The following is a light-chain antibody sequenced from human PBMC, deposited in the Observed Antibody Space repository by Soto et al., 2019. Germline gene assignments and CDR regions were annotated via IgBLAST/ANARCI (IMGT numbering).Light chain of an antibody. CDR3: QQYNTYSRT. J-gene: IGKJ1*01. CDR2: DAS. V-gene: IGKV1-5*01. Sequence: DIQMTQSPSTLPAFVGDRVTITCRASQSIGRWLAWYQQKPGKAPKLLIYDASSLESGVPSRFSGSGSGTDFTLTISGLQPNDFATYYCQQYNTYSRTFDQGTKVEIK. CDR1: QSIGRW.